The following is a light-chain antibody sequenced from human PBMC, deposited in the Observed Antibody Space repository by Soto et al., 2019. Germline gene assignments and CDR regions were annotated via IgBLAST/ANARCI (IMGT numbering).Light chain of an antibody. V-gene: IGLV2-14*01. CDR3: SSYTSSSTLV. CDR2: DVS. J-gene: IGLJ1*01. CDR1: SSDVGGYNY. Sequence: QSALTQPASVSGSPGQSITISCTGTSSDVGGYNYVSWYQQHPGKAPKPMIYDVSNRPSGVSNRFSGSKSGNTASLTISGLQAEDEADYYSSSYTSSSTLVFGTGTKVTVL.